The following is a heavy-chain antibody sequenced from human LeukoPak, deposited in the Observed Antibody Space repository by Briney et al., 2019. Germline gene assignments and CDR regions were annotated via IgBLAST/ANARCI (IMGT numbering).Heavy chain of an antibody. D-gene: IGHD4/OR15-4a*01. CDR1: GFTFSSYA. CDR3: AREGANYQDYFDS. CDR2: IQSDGSRA. Sequence: PGGSLRLSCAASGFTFSSYAMSWVRQTPGKGLVWVSRIQSDGSRADYADFAKGRFTISRDNARDTVDLQMNSLRAEDTAVYYCAREGANYQDYFDSWGQGTLVTVSS. J-gene: IGHJ4*02. V-gene: IGHV3-74*01.